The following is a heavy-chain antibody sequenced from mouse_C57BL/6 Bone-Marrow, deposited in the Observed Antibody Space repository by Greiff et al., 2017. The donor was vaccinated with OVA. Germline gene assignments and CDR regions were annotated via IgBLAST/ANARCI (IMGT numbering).Heavy chain of an antibody. CDR3: ARRGGLRQECWYFDV. CDR2: IYWDDDK. Sequence: QVQLKESGPGILQSSQTLSLTCSFSGFSLSTSGMGVSWIRQPSGKGLEWLAHIYWDDDKRYNPSLKSRLTISKDTSRNQVFLKITSVDTADTATYYCARRGGLRQECWYFDVWGTGTTVTVSS. J-gene: IGHJ1*03. CDR1: GFSLSTSGMG. D-gene: IGHD2-4*01. V-gene: IGHV8-12*01.